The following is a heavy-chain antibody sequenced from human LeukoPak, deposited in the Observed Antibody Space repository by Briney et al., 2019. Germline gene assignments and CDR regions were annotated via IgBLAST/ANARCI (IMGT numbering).Heavy chain of an antibody. D-gene: IGHD3-3*01. V-gene: IGHV1-18*01. CDR2: ISAYNGNT. Sequence: ASVKVSCKASGYTFTSYGISWVRQAPGQGLEWMGWISAYNGNTNYAQKLQGRVTMTTDTSTSTAYMELRSLGSDDTAVYYCARERTIFGVVIVPHYYYGMDVWGQGTTVTVSS. J-gene: IGHJ6*02. CDR1: GYTFTSYG. CDR3: ARERTIFGVVIVPHYYYGMDV.